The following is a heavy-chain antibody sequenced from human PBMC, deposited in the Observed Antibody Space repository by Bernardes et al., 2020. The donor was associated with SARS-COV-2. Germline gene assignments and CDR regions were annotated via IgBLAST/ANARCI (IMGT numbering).Heavy chain of an antibody. CDR1: GYTFTSYG. J-gene: IGHJ5*02. CDR2: INVYSGHT. V-gene: IGHV1-18*01. D-gene: IGHD6-19*01. CDR3: ARDSGTIAVDWFDP. Sequence: ASVKVSCKASGYTFTSYGISWVRQAPGQGLEWMGWINVYSGHTNHAQKFQDRVTSTTDTSTSTAYMELRSLRSDDTARYYCARDSGTIAVDWFDPWGQGTMVTVAS.